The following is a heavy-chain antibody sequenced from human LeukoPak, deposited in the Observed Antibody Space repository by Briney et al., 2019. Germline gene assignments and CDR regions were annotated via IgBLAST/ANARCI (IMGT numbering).Heavy chain of an antibody. CDR2: INPNSGGT. J-gene: IGHJ4*02. CDR3: ARVLVRGDPDFDY. D-gene: IGHD2-8*01. Sequence: ASVKVSCKASGYTFTGYYMYWVRQAPGQGVEWMGWINPNSGGTNYAQKFQGRVTMTRDTSISTAYMELSRLRSDDTAVYYCARVLVRGDPDFDYWGQGTLVTVSS. CDR1: GYTFTGYY. V-gene: IGHV1-2*02.